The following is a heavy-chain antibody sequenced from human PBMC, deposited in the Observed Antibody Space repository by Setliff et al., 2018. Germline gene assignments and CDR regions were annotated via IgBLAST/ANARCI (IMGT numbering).Heavy chain of an antibody. D-gene: IGHD3-10*01. CDR3: FTGRGY. V-gene: IGHV3-7*01. CDR1: GLSYTNDW. CDR2: INPDGSER. Sequence: GGSLRLSCTASGLSYTNDWVTWVRQAPGKGLEWAANINPDGSERYSVDSVRGRFTISRDNAKTSLYLQMNSLRVEDTAVYYCFTGRGYGGQGTQVTVSS. J-gene: IGHJ4*02.